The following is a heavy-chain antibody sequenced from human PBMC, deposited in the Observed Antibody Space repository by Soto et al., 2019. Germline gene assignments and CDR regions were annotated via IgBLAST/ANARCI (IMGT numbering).Heavy chain of an antibody. J-gene: IGHJ6*02. CDR3: GRDSGGDYVTDFYYYGMDV. CDR1: GYTLTGYY. V-gene: IGHV1-2*02. CDR2: INPNSGGT. D-gene: IGHD4-17*01. Sequence: GASVKVSCKASGYTLTGYYIHWVRQAPGQGLEWMGWINPNSGGTNYAQTFQGRVTMTTDTSISTAYMELSTLTSDDTAVYYCGRDSGGDYVTDFYYYGMDVWGQGTKVTVSS.